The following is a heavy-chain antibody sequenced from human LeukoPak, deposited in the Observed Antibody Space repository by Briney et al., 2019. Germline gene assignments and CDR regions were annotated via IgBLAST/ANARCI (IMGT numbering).Heavy chain of an antibody. Sequence: ASVKVSCKASGYTFTSYYMHWVRQAPGQGLEWMGIINPSGGSTSYAQKFQGRVTMTRDMSTSTVYMELSSLRSEDTAVYYCARDMGIAAAGTPEGIGAFDIWGQGTMVTVSS. CDR2: INPSGGST. CDR1: GYTFTSYY. D-gene: IGHD6-13*01. J-gene: IGHJ3*02. V-gene: IGHV1-46*01. CDR3: ARDMGIAAAGTPEGIGAFDI.